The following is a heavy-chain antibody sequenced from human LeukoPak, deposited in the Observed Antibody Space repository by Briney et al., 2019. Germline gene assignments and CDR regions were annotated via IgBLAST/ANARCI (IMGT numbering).Heavy chain of an antibody. CDR2: INPNSGGT. V-gene: IGHV1-2*02. J-gene: IGHJ4*02. CDR1: GYTFTGYY. D-gene: IGHD5-18*01. CDR3: ARDGQSTYGYPHFDL. Sequence: ASVKVSCKASGYTFTGYYMHWVRQAPGQGLEWMGWINPNSGGTNYAQKFQGRVTMTRDTSISTAYMELSRLRSDDTAMYYCARDGQSTYGYPHFDLWGQGSLVTVSS.